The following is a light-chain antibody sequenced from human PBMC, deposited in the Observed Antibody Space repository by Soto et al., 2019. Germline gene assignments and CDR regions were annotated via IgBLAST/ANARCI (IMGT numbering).Light chain of an antibody. CDR1: SSDVGGYNY. V-gene: IGLV2-14*01. CDR3: SSYTSSSTPWV. Sequence: QSALTQPASVSGSPGQSITISCTGTSSDVGGYNYVSWYQQHPGKAPKLMIYEVSNRPSGVSNRFSGSKSGNTASLTISGIQDEDEADDYCSSYTSSSTPWVFGGGTKLTVL. J-gene: IGLJ3*02. CDR2: EVS.